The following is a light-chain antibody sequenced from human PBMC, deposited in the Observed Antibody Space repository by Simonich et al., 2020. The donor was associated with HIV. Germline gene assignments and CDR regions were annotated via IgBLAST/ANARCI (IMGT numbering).Light chain of an antibody. CDR2: DVS. Sequence: QSALTQPASVSGSPRQSITISCTGTSSDVGDYNYVSWYQQHPGKAPKLMIYDVSKRPSGVSNRFSGSKSGNTASLTISGLQAEDEADYYCSSYTSSSTWVFGGGTKLTVL. J-gene: IGLJ3*02. V-gene: IGLV2-14*01. CDR1: SSDVGDYNY. CDR3: SSYTSSSTWV.